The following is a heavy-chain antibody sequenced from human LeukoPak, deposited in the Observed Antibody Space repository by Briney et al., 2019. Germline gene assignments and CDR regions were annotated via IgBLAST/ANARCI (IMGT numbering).Heavy chain of an antibody. CDR3: ARSWYYGSGRYYPDWFDP. CDR2: INHSGST. V-gene: IGHV4-34*01. J-gene: IGHJ5*02. Sequence: SETLSLTCAVYGGSFSGYYWGWIRQPPGKGLEWIGEINHSGSTNYNPSLKSRVTISVDTSKNQFSLKLRSVTAADTAVYYCARSWYYGSGRYYPDWFDPWGQGTLVTVSS. CDR1: GGSFSGYY. D-gene: IGHD3-10*01.